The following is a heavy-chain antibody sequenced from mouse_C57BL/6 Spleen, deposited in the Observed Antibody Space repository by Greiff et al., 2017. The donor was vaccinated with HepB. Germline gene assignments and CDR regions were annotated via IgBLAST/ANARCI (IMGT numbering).Heavy chain of an antibody. CDR3: ASFTTEFAY. CDR2: IDPSDSYT. V-gene: IGHV1-69*01. D-gene: IGHD1-1*01. J-gene: IGHJ3*01. Sequence: QVQLQQPGAELVMPGASVKLSCKASGYTFTSYWMHWVKQRPGQGLEWIGEIDPSDSYTNYNQKFKGKSTLTVDKSSSTAYMQLSSLTSEDSAVYYCASFTTEFAYWGQGTLVTVSA. CDR1: GYTFTSYW.